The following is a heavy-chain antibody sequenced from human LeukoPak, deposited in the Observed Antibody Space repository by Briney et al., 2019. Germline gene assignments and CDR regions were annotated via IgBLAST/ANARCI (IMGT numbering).Heavy chain of an antibody. V-gene: IGHV4-39*01. D-gene: IGHD3-10*01. Sequence: SETLSLTCTVSGGSISSSTYYWGWIRRPPGKGLEWIAIIFYSGSTYYNPSLKSRVTISVDTSKSQFSLKLSSVTAADTAVYYCARGYYYGSGSYYRLYYFDYWGQGTLVAVSS. CDR2: IFYSGST. CDR1: GGSISSSTYY. J-gene: IGHJ4*02. CDR3: ARGYYYGSGSYYRLYYFDY.